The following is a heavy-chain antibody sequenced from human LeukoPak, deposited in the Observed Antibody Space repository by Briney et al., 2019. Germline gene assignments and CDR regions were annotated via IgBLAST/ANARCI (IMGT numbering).Heavy chain of an antibody. CDR1: GFTFSSYW. V-gene: IGHV3-7*01. Sequence: GGSLRLSCAASGFTFSSYWMSWVRQAPGKGLEWVANIKQEGSEKYYVDSVKGRFTISRDNAKNSLYLQMNSLRAEDTAVYYCAREGLAYYYDSSGYYSPYYYYYYMDVWGKGTTVTVSS. CDR3: AREGLAYYYDSSGYYSPYYYYYYMDV. D-gene: IGHD3-22*01. J-gene: IGHJ6*03. CDR2: IKQEGSEK.